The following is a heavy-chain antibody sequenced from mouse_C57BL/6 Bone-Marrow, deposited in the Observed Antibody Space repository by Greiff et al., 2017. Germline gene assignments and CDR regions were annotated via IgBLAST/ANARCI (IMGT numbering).Heavy chain of an antibody. D-gene: IGHD2-2*01. CDR3: ARKKIEIYYGYDYYAMDY. Sequence: VQLQQPGAQLVKPGASVKLSCKASGYTFTSYWMHWVKQRPGQGLEWIGMIHPNSGSTNYNEKFKSKATLTVDKSSSTAYLQLSSLKSEDSAVYYCARKKIEIYYGYDYYAMDYWGQGTSVTVSS. CDR2: IHPNSGST. V-gene: IGHV1-64*01. CDR1: GYTFTSYW. J-gene: IGHJ4*01.